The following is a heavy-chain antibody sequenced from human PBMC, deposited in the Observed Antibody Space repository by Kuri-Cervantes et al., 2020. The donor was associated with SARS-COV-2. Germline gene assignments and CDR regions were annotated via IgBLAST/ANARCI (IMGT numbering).Heavy chain of an antibody. CDR1: GFTVSNNY. Sequence: GESLKISCAASGFTVSNNYMTWVRQAPGRGLEWVSIIYSDGDTYYADSVKVRFTISRDNAKNSLFLQMNSLRADDTAVYYCARGGEDFVQETRNWFEPWGRGTQVTVSS. D-gene: IGHD2-8*01. V-gene: IGHV3-53*01. J-gene: IGHJ5*02. CDR3: ARGGEDFVQETRNWFEP. CDR2: IYSDGDT.